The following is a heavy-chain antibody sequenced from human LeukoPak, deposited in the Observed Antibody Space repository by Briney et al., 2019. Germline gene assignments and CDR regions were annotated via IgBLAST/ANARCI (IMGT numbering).Heavy chain of an antibody. CDR3: AKRGVVIRVILVGFHKEAYYFDS. V-gene: IGHV3-23*01. CDR2: ISDRGSRT. CDR1: GITLSNYG. Sequence: SGGSLRLSCAVSGITLSNYGMSWVRQAPGKGLKWVAGISDRGSRTNYADSVKGRFTISTDHPKNTLYLQMNSLRAEDTAVYFCAKRGVVIRVILVGFHKEAYYFDSWGQGALVTVSS. J-gene: IGHJ4*02. D-gene: IGHD3-22*01.